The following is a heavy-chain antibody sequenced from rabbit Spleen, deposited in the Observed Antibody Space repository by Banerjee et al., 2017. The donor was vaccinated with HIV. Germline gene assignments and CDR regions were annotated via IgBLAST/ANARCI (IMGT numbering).Heavy chain of an antibody. CDR3: ARGGGL. CDR2: IVPIFGVT. J-gene: IGHJ4*01. V-gene: IGHV1S7*01. Sequence: QLKESGGGLVQPGGSLQLSCKASGFTLSSYYMNWVRQAPGKGPEWIAYIVPIFGVTYYANWVNGRFTISSHNAQNTLYLQLNSLTAADTATYFCARGGGLWGPGTLVTVS. CDR1: GFTLSSYY.